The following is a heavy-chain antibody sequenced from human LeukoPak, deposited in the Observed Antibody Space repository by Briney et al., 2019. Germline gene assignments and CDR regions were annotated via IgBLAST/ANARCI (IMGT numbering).Heavy chain of an antibody. Sequence: SSETLSLTCAVYGGSFSGYYWSWIRQPPGKGLEWIGEINHSGSTNYNPSLKSRVTISVDTSKNQFSLKLSSVTAADTAVYYCVLGYCSGGSCYGGLYFDYWGQGTLVTVSS. CDR1: GGSFSGYY. CDR3: VLGYCSGGSCYGGLYFDY. D-gene: IGHD2-15*01. V-gene: IGHV4-34*01. CDR2: INHSGST. J-gene: IGHJ4*02.